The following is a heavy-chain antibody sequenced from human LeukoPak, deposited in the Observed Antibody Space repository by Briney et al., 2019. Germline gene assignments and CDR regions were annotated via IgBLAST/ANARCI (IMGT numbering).Heavy chain of an antibody. CDR1: GFTFSSCA. D-gene: IGHD3-10*02. V-gene: IGHV3-30*04. J-gene: IGHJ6*04. Sequence: GGSLRLSCAASGFTFSSCAINWVRQAPGKGLEWVAFISYDGSNRYYADSVKGRFTISRDNAKNSLYLQMNSLRAEDTAVYYCAELGITMIGGVWGKGTTVTISS. CDR3: AELGITMIGGV. CDR2: ISYDGSNR.